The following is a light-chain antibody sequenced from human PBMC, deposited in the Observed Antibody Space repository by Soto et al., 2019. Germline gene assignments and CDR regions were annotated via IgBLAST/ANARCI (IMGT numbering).Light chain of an antibody. CDR1: QSIGNY. CDR3: QQSDSTPRT. Sequence: DIQVTQSPSSLSASIGDRVTITCRASQSIGNYLNWYQQKQGKAPKLLIYDASSLQSGVTSRFSGSGSGTDFTLTISSLQPEDYATYYCQQSDSTPRTFGQGTKVDVK. CDR2: DAS. V-gene: IGKV1-39*01. J-gene: IGKJ1*01.